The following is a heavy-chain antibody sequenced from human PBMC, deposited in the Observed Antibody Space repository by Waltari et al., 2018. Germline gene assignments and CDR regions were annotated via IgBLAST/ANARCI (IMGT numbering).Heavy chain of an antibody. Sequence: QVQLQESGPGLVKPSETLSLTCTVSGGSISSYYWSWIRQPPGKGLEWIGYIYYSGSPNYNPSLKSRVTISVDTSKNHFSLKLSSVTAADTAVYYCARGLIAARRRWFDPWGQGTLVTVSS. V-gene: IGHV4-59*01. CDR2: IYYSGSP. D-gene: IGHD6-6*01. CDR3: ARGLIAARRRWFDP. CDR1: GGSISSYY. J-gene: IGHJ5*02.